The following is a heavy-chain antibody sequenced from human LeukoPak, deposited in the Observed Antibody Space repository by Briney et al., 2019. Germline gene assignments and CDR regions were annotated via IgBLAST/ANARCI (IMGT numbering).Heavy chain of an antibody. CDR1: GYSFTSYR. CDR3: ARGPYYYDRDYYYMDV. D-gene: IGHD3-22*01. Sequence: GESLKISCKGSGYSFTSYRIGWVRQMPGKGLEWIGIIYPGDSDTRYSPSFQGQVTISADKSISTAYLQWSSLKASDTAMYYCARGPYYYDRDYYYMDVWGKGTTVTVSS. V-gene: IGHV5-51*01. J-gene: IGHJ6*03. CDR2: IYPGDSDT.